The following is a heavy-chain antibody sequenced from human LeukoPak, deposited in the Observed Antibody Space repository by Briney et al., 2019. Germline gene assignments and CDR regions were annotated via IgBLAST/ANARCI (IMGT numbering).Heavy chain of an antibody. V-gene: IGHV1-2*02. J-gene: IGHJ6*02. CDR1: RYTFTGYY. CDR3: ARASRIGSGNTWGGTYYYYYGMDV. D-gene: IGHD3-10*01. Sequence: GASVKVSCKPSRYTFTGYYMHCVRDAPGQGGGCMGWINPKRGGTNYTQTLQGGVTMARDTSISTAYMELRRMRSDDTAVYYCARASRIGSGNTWGGTYYYYYGMDVWGQGTTVTVSS. CDR2: INPKRGGT.